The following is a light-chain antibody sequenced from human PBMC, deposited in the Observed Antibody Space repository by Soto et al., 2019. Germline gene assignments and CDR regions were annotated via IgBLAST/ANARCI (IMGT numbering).Light chain of an antibody. CDR2: VDS. V-gene: IGKV2-28*01. CDR3: MQSLQTPWT. J-gene: IGKJ1*01. CDR1: QSLPHSNGYNY. Sequence: DIVMTQSPLSLPVPPGEPASIPCRSSQSLPHSNGYNYLEWYLQKPVQSPQLLIYVDSNRASGLPDRFRRSGSGTDFTLKISRVEAEDVGVYYCMQSLQTPWTFGQGTKVDIK.